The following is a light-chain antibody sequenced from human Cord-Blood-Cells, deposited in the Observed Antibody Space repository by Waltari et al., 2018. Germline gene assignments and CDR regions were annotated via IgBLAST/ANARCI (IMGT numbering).Light chain of an antibody. CDR2: AAS. J-gene: IGKJ2*03. Sequence: DIQMNQSPSSLSASVAVGVTITCRASQSISSYLDWYQQKPGKAPKLLIYAASSLQSGVPSRFSGSGSGTEFTLTISSLQPEDFATYYCQQSNSNPLSFGQGTKLEIK. CDR1: QSISSY. CDR3: QQSNSNPLS. V-gene: IGKV1-39*01.